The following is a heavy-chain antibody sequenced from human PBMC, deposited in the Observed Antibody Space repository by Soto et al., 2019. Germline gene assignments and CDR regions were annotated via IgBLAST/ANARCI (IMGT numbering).Heavy chain of an antibody. CDR1: GYTFTGYY. D-gene: IGHD6-13*01. CDR2: INPNSGGT. V-gene: IGHV1-2*04. CDR3: ARVVIAAAGTDAFDI. J-gene: IGHJ3*02. Sequence: GASVKVSCKASGYTFTGYYMHWVRQAPGQGLEWMGWINPNSGGTNYAQKFQGWVIMTRDTSISTAYMELSRLRSDDTAVYYCARVVIAAAGTDAFDIWGQGTMVTVSS.